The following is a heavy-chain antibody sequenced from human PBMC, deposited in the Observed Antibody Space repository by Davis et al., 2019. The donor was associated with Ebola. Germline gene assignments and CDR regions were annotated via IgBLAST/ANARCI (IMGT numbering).Heavy chain of an antibody. CDR2: IYSGGST. CDR1: GFTVSSNY. V-gene: IGHV3-53*01. J-gene: IGHJ6*02. Sequence: GESLKISCAASGFTVSSNYMSWVRQAPGKGLEWVSVIYSGGSTYYADSVKGRFTISRDNAKDSLYLQMNSLRAEDTAVYYCARGSRNMDVWGQGTTVTVSS. CDR3: ARGSRNMDV.